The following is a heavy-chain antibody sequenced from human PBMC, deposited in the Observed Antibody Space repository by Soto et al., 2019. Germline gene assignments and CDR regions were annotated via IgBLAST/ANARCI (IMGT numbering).Heavy chain of an antibody. V-gene: IGHV3-21*01. Sequence: XGSLRLSCAASGFTFSSYSMNWVRQAPGKGLEWVSSISSSSSYIYYADSVKGRFTISRDNAKNSLYLQMNSLRAEDTAVYYCAPWGIVATMTVDYWGQGTLVTVSS. CDR1: GFTFSSYS. D-gene: IGHD5-12*01. CDR2: ISSSSSYI. CDR3: APWGIVATMTVDY. J-gene: IGHJ4*02.